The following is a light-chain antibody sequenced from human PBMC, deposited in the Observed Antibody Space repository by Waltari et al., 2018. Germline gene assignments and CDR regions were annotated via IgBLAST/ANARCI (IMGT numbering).Light chain of an antibody. CDR3: QHYVRLPAT. CDR2: GAS. V-gene: IGKV3-20*01. CDR1: QSVSRA. Sequence: EIVLTQSPGTLSLSPGERATLSCRASQSVSRALAWYQQKPGQAPRLLIYGASSRATGIPDRFSGSGSGTDFSLIISRLEPEDFAVYYCQHYVRLPATFGQGTKVEIK. J-gene: IGKJ1*01.